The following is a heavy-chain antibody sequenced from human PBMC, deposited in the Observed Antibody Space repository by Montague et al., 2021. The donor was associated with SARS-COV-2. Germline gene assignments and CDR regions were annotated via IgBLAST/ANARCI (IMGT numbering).Heavy chain of an antibody. CDR3: ARVGGGRSFYY. CDR2: FYYSGSS. V-gene: IGHV4-39*07. Sequence: SETLSLTCTVSGDSVSSTTYYWAWIRQPPGKGLEYIGTFYYSGSSYYNPSLKSRVAMSVDTSKNQFSLKLDSVTAADTAVYYCARVGGGRSFYYWGQGILVTVSS. CDR1: GDSVSSTTYY. D-gene: IGHD3-16*01. J-gene: IGHJ4*02.